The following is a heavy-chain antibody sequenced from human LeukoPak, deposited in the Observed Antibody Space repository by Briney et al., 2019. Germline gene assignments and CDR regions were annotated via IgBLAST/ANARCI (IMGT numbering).Heavy chain of an antibody. CDR2: ITSDGSTT. J-gene: IGHJ4*02. CDR1: GFSFSSAW. CDR3: ARDWYYAIDY. D-gene: IGHD2-2*01. V-gene: IGHV3-74*01. Sequence: GGSLRLSCAASGFSFSSAWMHWVRQAPGEGLVAVSRITSDGSTTWYADSVRGRFTIPRDNAKNTLYLQMNSLRVDDTAVYYCARDWYYAIDYWGQGTLVTVSS.